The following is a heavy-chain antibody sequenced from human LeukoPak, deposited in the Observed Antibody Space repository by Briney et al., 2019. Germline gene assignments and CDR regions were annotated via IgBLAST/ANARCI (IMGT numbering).Heavy chain of an antibody. J-gene: IGHJ4*02. Sequence: PGGSLRLSCAASGFTFSSYAMSWVRQAPGKGLEWVSFINGSGCTTHYADPVKGRFTISRDNSKKTLYLQMNSLRAEDTAVYYCAKDEGYSSGIPFEDWGQGTLVTVSS. CDR1: GFTFSSYA. CDR2: INGSGCTT. CDR3: AKDEGYSSGIPFED. D-gene: IGHD6-19*01. V-gene: IGHV3-23*01.